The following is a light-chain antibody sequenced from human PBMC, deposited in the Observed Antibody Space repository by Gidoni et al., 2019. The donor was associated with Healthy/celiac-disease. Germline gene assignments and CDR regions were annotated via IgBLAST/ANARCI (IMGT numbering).Light chain of an antibody. CDR1: QSVSSSY. CDR2: GAS. V-gene: IGKV3-20*01. CDR3: QQYGSSPPYT. Sequence: EIVLTQSPGTLSLSPGERATLSCRASQSVSSSYLAWYQQKPGRAPRLRIYGASSRATGIPDRFSGSGSGTDFTLTISRLEPEDFAVYYCQQYGSSPPYTFGQGTKLEIK. J-gene: IGKJ2*01.